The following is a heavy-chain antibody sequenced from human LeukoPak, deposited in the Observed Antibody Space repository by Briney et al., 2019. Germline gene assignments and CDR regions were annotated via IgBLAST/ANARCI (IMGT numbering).Heavy chain of an antibody. D-gene: IGHD2-21*01. J-gene: IGHJ6*03. CDR2: ISAYNGNT. CDR3: AREGVVVTNYYYYYMDV. V-gene: IGHV1-18*01. CDR1: GYTFTSYG. Sequence: ASVKVSCKASGYTFTSYGISWVRQAPGQGLEWMGWISAYNGNTNYAQKLQGRVTITADKSTSTAYMELSSLRSEDTAVYYCAREGVVVTNYYYYYMDVWGKGTTVTVSS.